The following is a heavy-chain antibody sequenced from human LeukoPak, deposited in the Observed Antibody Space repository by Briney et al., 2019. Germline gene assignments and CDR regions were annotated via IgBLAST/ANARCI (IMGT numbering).Heavy chain of an antibody. J-gene: IGHJ4*02. CDR3: ARDPTYYLRYGYFDY. Sequence: GGSLRLSCAASGFTFSSYAMSWVRQAPGKGLEWVSSINNVVSHIYYADSVRGRFTISRDNAKNSLYLQMNSLRAEDTAIYYCARDPTYYLRYGYFDYWGQGTLVTVSS. CDR1: GFTFSSYA. D-gene: IGHD1-26*01. CDR2: INNVVSHI. V-gene: IGHV3-21*01.